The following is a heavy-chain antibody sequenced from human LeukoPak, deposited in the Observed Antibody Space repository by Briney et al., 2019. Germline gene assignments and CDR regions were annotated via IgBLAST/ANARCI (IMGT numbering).Heavy chain of an antibody. Sequence: SETLSLNCAVYGGSFSGYYWSWIRQPPGKGLEWIGEINHSGSTNYNPSLKSRVTISVDTSKNQFSLKLSSVTAADTAVYYCARGYTAMVRDFDYWGQGTLVTVSS. D-gene: IGHD5-18*01. J-gene: IGHJ4*02. CDR1: GGSFSGYY. CDR2: INHSGST. V-gene: IGHV4-34*01. CDR3: ARGYTAMVRDFDY.